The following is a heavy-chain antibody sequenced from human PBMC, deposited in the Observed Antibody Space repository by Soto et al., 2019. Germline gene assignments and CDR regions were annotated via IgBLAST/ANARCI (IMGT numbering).Heavy chain of an antibody. V-gene: IGHV1-2*02. CDR3: ARRGGVGADYYFDY. J-gene: IGHJ4*02. CDR2: INPNSGGT. D-gene: IGHD1-26*01. Sequence: RASVKVSCKASGYTFTGYYMHWVRQAPGQGLEWMGWINPNSGGTNYAQKFQGQVTISADKSISTAYLQWSSLKASDTAMYYCARRGGVGADYYFDYWGQGTLVTVSS. CDR1: GYTFTGYY.